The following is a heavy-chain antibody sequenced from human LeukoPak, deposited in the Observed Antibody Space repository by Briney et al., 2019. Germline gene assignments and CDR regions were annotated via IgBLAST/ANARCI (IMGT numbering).Heavy chain of an antibody. CDR1: GFTFSSYG. CDR2: ISTSSSYI. V-gene: IGHV3-21*01. J-gene: IGHJ4*02. CDR3: ARDKVGGSMAGSNFDY. D-gene: IGHD6-19*01. Sequence: PGGSLRLSCAASGFTFSSYGMNWVRQAPGKGLEWVSSISTSSSYIYYADSMKGRFTISRDNAKNSLFLQMNSLRGEDTAVYYCARDKVGGSMAGSNFDYWGQGTLVTVSS.